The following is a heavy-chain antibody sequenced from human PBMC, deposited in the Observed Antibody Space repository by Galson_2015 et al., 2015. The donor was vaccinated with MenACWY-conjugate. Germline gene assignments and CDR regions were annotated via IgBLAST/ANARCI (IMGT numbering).Heavy chain of an antibody. D-gene: IGHD3-10*01. V-gene: IGHV3-21*01. CDR2: ITTSGSFT. CDR3: GRVSARSHV. CDR1: GFTFSNYV. J-gene: IGHJ6*02. Sequence: SLRLSCAASGFTFSNYVMNWVRQAPGKGLEWVSSITTSGSFTHYADSVKGRFTISRNNAKSSLFLQVNSLSVEDTAVYYCGRVSARSHVWGQRTPVTISS.